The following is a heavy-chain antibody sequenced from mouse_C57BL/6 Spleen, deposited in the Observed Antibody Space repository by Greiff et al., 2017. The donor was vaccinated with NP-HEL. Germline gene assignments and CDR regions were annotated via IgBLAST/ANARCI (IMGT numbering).Heavy chain of an antibody. V-gene: IGHV5-16*01. J-gene: IGHJ4*01. Sequence: EVNVVESEGGLVQPGSSMKLSCTASGFTFSDYYMAWVRQVPEKGLEWVANINYDGSSTYYLDSLKSRFIISRDNAKNILYLQMSSLKSEDTATYYCARDHRAYGNYFAMDYWGQGTSVTVSS. CDR1: GFTFSDYY. CDR3: ARDHRAYGNYFAMDY. CDR2: INYDGSST. D-gene: IGHD2-1*01.